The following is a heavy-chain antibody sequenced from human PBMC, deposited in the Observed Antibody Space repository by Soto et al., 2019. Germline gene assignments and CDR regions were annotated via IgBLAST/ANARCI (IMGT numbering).Heavy chain of an antibody. J-gene: IGHJ5*02. V-gene: IGHV2-26*04. CDR1: GFSLSNAGLG. D-gene: IGHD6-13*01. CDR2: IFSNDEK. Sequence: QVTVKESGPVLVKPTETLTLTCTVSGFSLSNAGLGVSWIRQPPGTALEWLAHIFSNDEKSYSTSLKSRLTISKDTAKSQVVLTMTNMDTVDTATYYCASTYSTSGYWFDPWGQGTLVTVSS. CDR3: ASTYSTSGYWFDP.